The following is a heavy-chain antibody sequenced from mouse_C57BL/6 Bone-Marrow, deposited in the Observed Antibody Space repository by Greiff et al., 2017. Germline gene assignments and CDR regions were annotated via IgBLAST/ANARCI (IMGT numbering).Heavy chain of an antibody. CDR3: TRVGYVGYYERDY. V-gene: IGHV1-15*01. CDR2: IDPETGGT. D-gene: IGHD2-3*01. CDR1: GYTFTDYE. J-gene: IGHJ2*01. Sequence: QVQLQQSGAELVRPGASVTLSCKASGYTFTDYEMHWVKQTPVHGLEWIGAIDPETGGTAYNQKFKGKAILTADKSSSTAYMELRSLTSEDSAVYYCTRVGYVGYYERDYWGQGTTLTVSS.